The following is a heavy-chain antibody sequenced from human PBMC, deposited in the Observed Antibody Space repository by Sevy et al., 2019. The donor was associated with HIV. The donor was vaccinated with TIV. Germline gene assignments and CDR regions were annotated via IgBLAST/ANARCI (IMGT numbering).Heavy chain of an antibody. D-gene: IGHD1-26*01. CDR1: GGSISSGGYS. CDR2: NYHSGST. J-gene: IGHJ4*02. Sequence: SETLSLTCAVSGGSISSGGYSWSWIRQPPGKGLEWIGYNYHSGSTYYNPSLKSRVTISVDRSKNQFSLKLSSVTAADTAVYYCARDKGSGSYLFDYWGQGTLVTVSS. V-gene: IGHV4-30-2*01. CDR3: ARDKGSGSYLFDY.